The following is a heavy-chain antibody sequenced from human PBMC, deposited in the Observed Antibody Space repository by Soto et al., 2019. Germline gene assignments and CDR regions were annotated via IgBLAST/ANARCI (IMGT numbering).Heavy chain of an antibody. Sequence: QVQLQEAGPGLVKPSETLALNCSVSGASVSSGDYYWSWIRQPPGKGLGWIGYIYFSGATSYDPTLKRRVSISIDTFQNRFSLKLKSVTAPDTAVYYCVRVHADDSRGYYLDYWGQGLLVSVSS. J-gene: IGHJ4*02. CDR1: GASVSSGDYY. D-gene: IGHD3-22*01. V-gene: IGHV4-61*03. CDR2: IYFSGAT. CDR3: VRVHADDSRGYYLDY.